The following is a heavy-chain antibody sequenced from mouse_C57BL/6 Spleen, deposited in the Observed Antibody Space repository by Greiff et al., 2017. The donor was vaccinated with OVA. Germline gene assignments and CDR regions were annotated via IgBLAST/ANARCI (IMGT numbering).Heavy chain of an antibody. D-gene: IGHD1-1*01. CDR1: GYTFTDYN. CDR2: INPNNGGT. Sequence: VQLQQSGPELVKPGASVKIPCKASGYTFTDYNMDWVKQSHGKSLEWIGDINPNNGGTIYNQKFKGKATLTVDKSSSTAYMELSRLTSEDTAVYDCARDYGRGAYYCDYWGQGTTLTVST. CDR3: ARDYGRGAYYCDY. J-gene: IGHJ2*01. V-gene: IGHV1-18*01.